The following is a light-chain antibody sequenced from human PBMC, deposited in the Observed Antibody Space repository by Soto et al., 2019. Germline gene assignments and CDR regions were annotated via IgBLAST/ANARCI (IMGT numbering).Light chain of an antibody. Sequence: DIQTTQSPSSLSASVGDRVTITCRASQTITKYLNWYQQKPGKAPKVLIYSASNLLSGVPSRFSGTRSGTDFTLTISSLQPEDFATYYCQQANSYPWTFGQGTKVDI. V-gene: IGKV1-39*01. CDR1: QTITKY. CDR3: QQANSYPWT. J-gene: IGKJ1*01. CDR2: SAS.